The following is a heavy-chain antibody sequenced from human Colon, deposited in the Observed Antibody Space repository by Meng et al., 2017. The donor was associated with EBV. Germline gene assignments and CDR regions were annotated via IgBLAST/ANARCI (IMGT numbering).Heavy chain of an antibody. Sequence: QDELRDSAPGPFNPPQTLSPTCTGSGGSISSGGYYWSWIRQHPGKGLEWIGYIYYSGSTYYNPSLKSRVTISIDTSKNQFSLKLSSVTAADTAVYYCARGPSRWLQFSFDYWGQGTLVTVSS. D-gene: IGHD5-24*01. CDR1: GGSISSGGYY. V-gene: IGHV4-31*03. J-gene: IGHJ4*02. CDR2: IYYSGST. CDR3: ARGPSRWLQFSFDY.